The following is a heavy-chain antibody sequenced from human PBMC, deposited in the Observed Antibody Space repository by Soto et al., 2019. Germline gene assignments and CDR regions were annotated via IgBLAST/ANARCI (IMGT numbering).Heavy chain of an antibody. J-gene: IGHJ5*02. CDR3: ARDRPHCGGDCSWFDP. Sequence: SETLSLTCTVSGGSISSGDYYWSWIRQPPGKGLEWIGYIYYSGSTYYNPSLKSRVTISVDTSKSQFSLKLSSVTAADTAVYYCARDRPHCGGDCSWFDPWGQGTLVTVSS. V-gene: IGHV4-30-4*01. CDR1: GGSISSGDYY. D-gene: IGHD2-21*02. CDR2: IYYSGST.